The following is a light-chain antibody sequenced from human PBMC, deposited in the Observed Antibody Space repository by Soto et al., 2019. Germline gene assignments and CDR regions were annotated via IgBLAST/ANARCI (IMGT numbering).Light chain of an antibody. V-gene: IGKV1-5*01. CDR3: QQYHSYST. Sequence: DIQMTQSPSTLSASVGDRVTIACRASQSISSWLAWYQQKPGKAPKLLIYDASSLESGVPSRFSGSGSGTEFTLTISSLQPDDFAPYYCQQYHSYSTFGQGTKVDI. CDR2: DAS. CDR1: QSISSW. J-gene: IGKJ1*01.